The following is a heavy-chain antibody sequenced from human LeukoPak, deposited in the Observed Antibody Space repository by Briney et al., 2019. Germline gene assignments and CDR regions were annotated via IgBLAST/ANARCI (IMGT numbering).Heavy chain of an antibody. V-gene: IGHV4-59*01. D-gene: IGHD3-3*01. J-gene: IGHJ4*02. CDR2: IYYSGST. Sequence: SETLSLTCTVSGGSISSYYWSWIRQPPGKGLEWIGYIYYSGSTNYNPSLKSRVTISVDTSKNQLSLQLSSVTAADTAVYYCARAGDFWSGYEYYFDYWGQGTLVTVSS. CDR3: ARAGDFWSGYEYYFDY. CDR1: GGSISSYY.